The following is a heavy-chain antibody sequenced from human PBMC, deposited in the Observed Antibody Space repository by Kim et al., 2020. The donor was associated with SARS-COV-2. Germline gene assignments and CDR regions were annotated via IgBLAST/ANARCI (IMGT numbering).Heavy chain of an antibody. J-gene: IGHJ4*02. V-gene: IGHV1-46*01. D-gene: IGHD4-17*01. CDR3: ARDSYGDYYFDY. Sequence: SAQKFQGSVTMTRDTSTRTVYMELSSLRSEDTAVYYCARDSYGDYYFDYWGQGTLVTVSS.